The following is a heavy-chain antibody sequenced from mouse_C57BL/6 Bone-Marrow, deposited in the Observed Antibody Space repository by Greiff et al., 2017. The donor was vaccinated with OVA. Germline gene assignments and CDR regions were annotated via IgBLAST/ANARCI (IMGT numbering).Heavy chain of an antibody. V-gene: IGHV1-55*01. CDR3: ARLREGDWYVDV. CDR1: GYTFTSYW. Sequence: QVQLQQPGAELVKPGASVKMSCKASGYTFTSYWITWVKQRPGQGLEWIGDIYPGSGSTTYNEKFKSKATLTVDTSSSTAYRQLSSLTSEDSAVYYCARLREGDWYVDVWGTGTPVTVSS. CDR2: IYPGSGST. J-gene: IGHJ1*03.